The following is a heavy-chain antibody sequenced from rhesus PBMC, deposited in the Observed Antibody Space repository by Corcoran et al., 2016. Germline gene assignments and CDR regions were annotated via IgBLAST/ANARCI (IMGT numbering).Heavy chain of an antibody. CDR1: GFTFGSYA. CDR2: IIPLVGKK. V-gene: IGHV1-198*02. Sequence: QVQLVQSGAEVKKPGASVKVSCKAYGFTFGSYAISWVRQAPGQGLEGEGEIIPLVGKKNYAEKVQGSVTIPSNTSTSTAYMERSSLRSEDTAVYYCAREGIAAALDYWGQGVRVTVSS. D-gene: IGHD6-43*01. J-gene: IGHJ4*01. CDR3: AREGIAAALDY.